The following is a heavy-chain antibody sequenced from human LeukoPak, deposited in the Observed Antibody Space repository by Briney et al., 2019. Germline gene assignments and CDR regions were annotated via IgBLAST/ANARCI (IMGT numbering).Heavy chain of an antibody. CDR1: GYTFTGYY. Sequence: ASVKVSCKATGYTFTGYYMHWVRQAPGQGLEWMGWINPNSGGTNYAQKFQGRVTMTRDTSISTAYMELSRLRSDDTAVYYCARVPSGPSIAARPAGDAFDIWGQGTMVTVSS. J-gene: IGHJ3*02. D-gene: IGHD6-6*01. CDR2: INPNSGGT. V-gene: IGHV1-2*02. CDR3: ARVPSGPSIAARPAGDAFDI.